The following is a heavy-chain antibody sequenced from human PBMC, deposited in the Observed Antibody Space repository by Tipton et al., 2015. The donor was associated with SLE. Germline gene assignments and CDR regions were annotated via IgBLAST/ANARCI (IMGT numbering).Heavy chain of an antibody. Sequence: GSLRLPCAASGFTFSSYAMSWVRQAPGKGLEWVSAISGSGGSTYYADSVKGRFTISRDNSKNTLYLQMDSLRAEDTAVYYCASEDYSSSSDFDYWGQGTLVTVSS. CDR1: GFTFSSYA. J-gene: IGHJ4*02. V-gene: IGHV3-23*01. D-gene: IGHD6-6*01. CDR2: ISGSGGST. CDR3: ASEDYSSSSDFDY.